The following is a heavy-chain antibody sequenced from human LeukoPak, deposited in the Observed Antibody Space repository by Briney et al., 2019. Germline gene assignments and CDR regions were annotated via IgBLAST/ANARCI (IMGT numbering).Heavy chain of an antibody. D-gene: IGHD3-10*01. CDR3: ARDASVVRGAFDY. CDR1: GFTFSNYA. Sequence: PGWSLRLSCAASGFTFSNYAMHWVRQAPGKGQEWVALISYDGSNKYYADSVKGRFTISRDNSKNTLYLQMNSLRAEDTAVYYCARDASVVRGAFDYWGQGTLVTVSS. CDR2: ISYDGSNK. J-gene: IGHJ4*02. V-gene: IGHV3-30-3*01.